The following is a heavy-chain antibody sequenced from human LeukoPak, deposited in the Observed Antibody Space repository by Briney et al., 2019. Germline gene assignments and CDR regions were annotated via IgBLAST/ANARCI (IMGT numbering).Heavy chain of an antibody. D-gene: IGHD1-14*01. CDR2: IYYTGST. CDR3: ARRAERSSRSYFAY. V-gene: IGHV4-39*01. J-gene: IGHJ4*03. Sequence: PSETLSLTCTVSGGSISCSSYYWGWIRQPPGKGLEWIGSIYYTGSTYYNPSLKSRVTISVDTSKNQFSLKLTSVTAADTAVYYCARRAERSSRSYFAYTGQGTLVSVSS. CDR1: GGSISCSSYY.